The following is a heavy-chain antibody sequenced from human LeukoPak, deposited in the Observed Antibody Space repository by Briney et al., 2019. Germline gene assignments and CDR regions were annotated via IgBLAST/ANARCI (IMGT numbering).Heavy chain of an antibody. Sequence: ASVKVSCKASGDTFTSYGISWVRQAPGQGLEWMGWISAYNGNTNYAQKLQGRVTMTTDTSTSTAYMELRSLRSDDTAVYYCARDGRVAAASALVSNGMDVWGQGTTVTVSS. CDR2: ISAYNGNT. CDR1: GDTFTSYG. D-gene: IGHD1-26*01. CDR3: ARDGRVAAASALVSNGMDV. J-gene: IGHJ6*02. V-gene: IGHV1-18*01.